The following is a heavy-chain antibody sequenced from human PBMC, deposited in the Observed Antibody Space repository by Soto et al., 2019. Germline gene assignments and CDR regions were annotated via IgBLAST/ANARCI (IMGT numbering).Heavy chain of an antibody. CDR3: AKSPLNLVVDDAFDI. J-gene: IGHJ3*02. CDR1: GFTFSSYG. CDR2: ISYDGSNK. D-gene: IGHD3-22*01. Sequence: PGGSLRLSCAASGFTFSSYGMHWVRQAPGKGLEWVAVISYDGSNKYYADSVKGRFTISRDNSKNTLYLQMNSLRAEDTAVYYCAKSPLNLVVDDAFDIWGQGTMVTVSS. V-gene: IGHV3-30*18.